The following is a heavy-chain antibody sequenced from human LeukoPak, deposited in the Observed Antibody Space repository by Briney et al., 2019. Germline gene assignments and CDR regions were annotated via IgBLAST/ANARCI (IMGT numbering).Heavy chain of an antibody. Sequence: GGSLRLSCAASGFTFSSYAKHWVRQAPGKGLEWVAVISYDGSNKYYADSVKCRFTISRDNSKNTLYLQMNSLRAEDTAVYYCARDVYRMGWDLQTVTSPDYWGQGTLVTVSS. CDR3: ARDVYRMGWDLQTVTSPDY. D-gene: IGHD4-17*01. J-gene: IGHJ4*02. CDR1: GFTFSSYA. V-gene: IGHV3-30*01. CDR2: ISYDGSNK.